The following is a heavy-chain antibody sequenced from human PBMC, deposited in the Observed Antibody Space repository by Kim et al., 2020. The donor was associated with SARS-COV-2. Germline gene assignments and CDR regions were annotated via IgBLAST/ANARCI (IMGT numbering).Heavy chain of an antibody. CDR3: ANRCRITMVRGANYSEN. D-gene: IGHD3-10*01. CDR2: IYYSGST. Sequence: SETLSLTCTVSGGSISSSSYYWGWIRQPPGKGLEWIGSIYYSGSTYYNPSLKSRVTISVDTSKNQFSLKLSSVTAADTAVYYCANRCRITMVRGANYSENWGQGTLVTVSS. CDR1: GGSISSSSYY. J-gene: IGHJ4*02. V-gene: IGHV4-39*01.